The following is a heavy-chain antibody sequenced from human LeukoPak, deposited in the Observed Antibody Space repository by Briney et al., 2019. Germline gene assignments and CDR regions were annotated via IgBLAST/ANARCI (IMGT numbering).Heavy chain of an antibody. CDR1: GGSNSSYY. CDR3: ARRDSSSCIDY. D-gene: IGHD6-13*01. Sequence: SETLSLTCTVSGGSNSSYYWSWIRQPPGKGLDWIGYIYYSGSTNYNPSLKSRVTISVDTSKNQFSLKLSSVTAADTAVYYCARRDSSSCIDYWGQGTLVTVSS. V-gene: IGHV4-59*08. J-gene: IGHJ4*02. CDR2: IYYSGST.